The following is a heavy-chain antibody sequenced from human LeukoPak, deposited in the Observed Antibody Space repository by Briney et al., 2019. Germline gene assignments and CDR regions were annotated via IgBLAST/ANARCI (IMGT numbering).Heavy chain of an antibody. CDR3: ASGYSYGYDY. V-gene: IGHV1-69*06. J-gene: IGHJ4*02. Sequence: SVKVSCKASGYTFTSYDINWVRQAPGQGLEWMGGIIPIFGTANYAQKFQGRVTITADKSTGTAYMELSSLRSEDTAVYYCASGYSYGYDYWGQGTLVTVSS. CDR1: GYTFTSYD. D-gene: IGHD5-18*01. CDR2: IIPIFGTA.